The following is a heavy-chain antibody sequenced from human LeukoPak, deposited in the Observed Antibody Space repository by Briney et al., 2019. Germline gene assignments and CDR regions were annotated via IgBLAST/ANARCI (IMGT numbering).Heavy chain of an antibody. CDR3: AKSALFFYHGMDV. Sequence: SGGSLRLSCAASGFTFSSYAMSWVRQAPGKGLEWVSTISDSGGSTYYADSVKGRFTISRDNSRTTVYLQMNSLRAEDTAVYYCAKSALFFYHGMDVWGQGTTVTVSS. J-gene: IGHJ6*02. D-gene: IGHD2/OR15-2a*01. CDR2: ISDSGGST. V-gene: IGHV3-23*01. CDR1: GFTFSSYA.